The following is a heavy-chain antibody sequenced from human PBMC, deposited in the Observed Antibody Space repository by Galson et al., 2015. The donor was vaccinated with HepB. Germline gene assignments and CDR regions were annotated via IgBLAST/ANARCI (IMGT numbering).Heavy chain of an antibody. J-gene: IGHJ6*02. V-gene: IGHV4-61*01. Sequence: ETLSLTCTVSGGSVSSGSYYWSWIRQPPGKGLEWIGYIYYSGSTNYNPSLKSRVTISVDTSKNQFSLKLSSVTAADTAVYYCARATRYCSGGSCYSGPIGYYGMDVWGQGTTVTVSS. CDR3: ARATRYCSGGSCYSGPIGYYGMDV. CDR1: GGSVSSGSYY. CDR2: IYYSGST. D-gene: IGHD2-15*01.